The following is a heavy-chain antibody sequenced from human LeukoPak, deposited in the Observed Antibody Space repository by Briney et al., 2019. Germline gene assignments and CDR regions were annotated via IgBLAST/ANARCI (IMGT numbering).Heavy chain of an antibody. CDR2: INPNSGGT. J-gene: IGHJ4*02. CDR1: GYTFTGYY. Sequence: SVKVSCKASGYTFTGYYMHWVRQAPGQGLEWMGWINPNSGGTNYAQKFQGRVTMTRDTSISTAYMELSRLRSDDTAEYYCARESYYYGSGSYDYWGQGTLVTVSS. CDR3: ARESYYYGSGSYDY. D-gene: IGHD3-10*01. V-gene: IGHV1-2*02.